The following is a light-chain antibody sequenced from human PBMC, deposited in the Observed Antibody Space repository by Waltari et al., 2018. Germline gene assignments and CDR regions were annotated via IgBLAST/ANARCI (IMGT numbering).Light chain of an antibody. V-gene: IGLV2-14*03. CDR1: SSDVGGYNY. CDR2: DVS. CDR3: SSYTSSSTRV. Sequence: QSALTQPASVSGSPGQSITISCTGTSSDVGGYNYVSWYQQHPGKAPKRMIYDVSNRPSGGSNRVSGSKSGNTASLTISGLQAEDEADYYCSSYTSSSTRVFGTGTKVTVL. J-gene: IGLJ1*01.